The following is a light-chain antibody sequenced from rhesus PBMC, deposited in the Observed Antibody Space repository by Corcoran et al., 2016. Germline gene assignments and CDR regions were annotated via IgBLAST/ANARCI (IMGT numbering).Light chain of an antibody. CDR1: QGISDY. V-gene: IGKV1-36*02. Sequence: DIQITQSPSSRSASVGDRVTITSRASQGISDYLSWYQQKPGKAPKRLSYAASSLESGVPSRFSGSGSGTEFTLTIHSLQPEDFAAYYCLQGYSTPPTFGPGTKLDIK. CDR2: AAS. CDR3: LQGYSTPPT. J-gene: IGKJ3*01.